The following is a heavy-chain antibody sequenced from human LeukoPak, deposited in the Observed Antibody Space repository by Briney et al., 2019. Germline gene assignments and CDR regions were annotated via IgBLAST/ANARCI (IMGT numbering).Heavy chain of an antibody. Sequence: PSETLSLTCTVSDDSISDYYRGWIRQPPGKGLEWIGYFYNSGRSTYNPSLKSRVTISADTSKNHFSLKLNSVTTADTAVYYCTRGAGWLIDYWGQGILVTVSS. V-gene: IGHV4-59*01. CDR1: DDSISDYY. CDR3: TRGAGWLIDY. D-gene: IGHD3-16*01. CDR2: FYNSGRS. J-gene: IGHJ4*02.